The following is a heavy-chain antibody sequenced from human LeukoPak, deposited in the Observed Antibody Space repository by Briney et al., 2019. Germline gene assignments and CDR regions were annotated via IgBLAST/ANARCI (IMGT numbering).Heavy chain of an antibody. CDR3: ARGCGSLSLGY. V-gene: IGHV3-21*01. CDR2: ISSSSSYI. CDR1: GFIFSSYS. D-gene: IGHD1-26*01. J-gene: IGHJ4*02. Sequence: PGGSLRLSCAASGFIFSSYSMNWVRQAPGKGLEWVSSISSSSSYIYYADSVKGRFTISRDNAKNSLYLQMNNLRAEDTAVYYCARGCGSLSLGYWGQGTLVAVSS.